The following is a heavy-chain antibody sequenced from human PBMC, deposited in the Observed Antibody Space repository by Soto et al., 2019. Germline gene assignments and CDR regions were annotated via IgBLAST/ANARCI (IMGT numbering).Heavy chain of an antibody. Sequence: SETLSLTCTVSGGSISSYYWSWIRQPPGKGLEWIGYIYYSGSTNYNPSLKSRVTISVDTSKNQFSLKLSSVTAADTAVYYCARPPLGDSSGYAFDIWGQGTMVTVSS. J-gene: IGHJ3*02. CDR1: GGSISSYY. V-gene: IGHV4-59*08. CDR3: ARPPLGDSSGYAFDI. D-gene: IGHD3-22*01. CDR2: IYYSGST.